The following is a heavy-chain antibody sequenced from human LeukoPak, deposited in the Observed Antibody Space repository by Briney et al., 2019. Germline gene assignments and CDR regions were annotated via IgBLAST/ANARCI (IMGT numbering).Heavy chain of an antibody. CDR1: GGSFSGYY. CDR2: INHSGST. Sequence: SETLSLTCAVYGGSFSGYYWSWIRQPPGKRLEWIGEINHSGSTNYNPSLKSRVTISVDTSKNQFSLKLSSVTAADTAVYYCARGYCSSTSCFNWFDPWGQGTLVTVSS. CDR3: ARGYCSSTSCFNWFDP. D-gene: IGHD2-2*01. V-gene: IGHV4-34*01. J-gene: IGHJ5*02.